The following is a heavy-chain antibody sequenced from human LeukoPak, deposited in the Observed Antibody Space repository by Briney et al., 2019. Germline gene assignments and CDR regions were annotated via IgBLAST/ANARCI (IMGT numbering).Heavy chain of an antibody. V-gene: IGHV1-2*06. CDR2: INPNSGGT. D-gene: IGHD3-10*01. J-gene: IGHJ4*02. Sequence: RASVKVSCKASGYSFSTYAIAWVRQAPGQGLEWMGRINPNSGGTNYAQKFQGRVTMTRDTSISTAYMELSRLRSDDTAVYYCASLGRRDRFDYWGQGTLVTVSS. CDR1: GYSFSTYA. CDR3: ASLGRRDRFDY.